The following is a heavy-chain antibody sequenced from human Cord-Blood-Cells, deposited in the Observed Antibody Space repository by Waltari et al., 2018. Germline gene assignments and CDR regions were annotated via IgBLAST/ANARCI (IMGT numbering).Heavy chain of an antibody. Sequence: EVQLVESGGGLVKPGGSLRLSCASSGFTFSSYCMNWVSPAPGKGLEWVSSISSSSSYIYYADSVKGRFTISRDNAKNSLYLQMNSLRAEDTAVYYCARDRGGDGYNYYFDYWGQGTLVTVSS. V-gene: IGHV3-21*01. CDR1: GFTFSSYC. J-gene: IGHJ4*02. D-gene: IGHD5-12*01. CDR2: ISSSSSYI. CDR3: ARDRGGDGYNYYFDY.